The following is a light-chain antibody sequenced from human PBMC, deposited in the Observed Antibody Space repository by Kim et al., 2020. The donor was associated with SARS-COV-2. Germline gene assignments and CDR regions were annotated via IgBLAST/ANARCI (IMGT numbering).Light chain of an antibody. CDR3: QSYDSRLTSV. Sequence: QSVLTQPPSVSGAPGQSVTISCTGSITNIGAGYDVHWYQQLPGTAPKLLIYGNNNRPSGVPDRFSASRSGTSASLAITGLEAEDEADYYCQSYDSRLTSVFGGGTKVTVL. V-gene: IGLV1-40*01. J-gene: IGLJ2*01. CDR1: ITNIGAGYD. CDR2: GNN.